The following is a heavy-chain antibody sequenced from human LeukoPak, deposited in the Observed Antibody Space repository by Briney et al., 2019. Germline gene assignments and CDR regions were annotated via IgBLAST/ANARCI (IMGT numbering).Heavy chain of an antibody. CDR3: ARDMQWLALEALDY. Sequence: PGGSLRLSCEASGFXFSSYWMHWVRQAPGKGLVWVSRINSDGSSASYADSVKGRFTISRDNAKNTVFLQMNSLRAEGTAVYYCARDMQWLALEALDYWGQGTLVTVSS. J-gene: IGHJ4*02. V-gene: IGHV3-74*01. CDR1: GFXFSSYW. D-gene: IGHD6-19*01. CDR2: INSDGSSA.